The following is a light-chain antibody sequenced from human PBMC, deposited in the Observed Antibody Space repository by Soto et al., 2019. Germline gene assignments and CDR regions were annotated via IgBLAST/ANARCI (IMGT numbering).Light chain of an antibody. CDR2: GAS. Sequence: EIVLTQSPATLSLSPGESATLSCRASQSVSRRLAWYQHRPGQSPRLLISGASMRASGVPVRFSGSGSGTDFTLTISRLEPEDFAVYYCQHYGETPITFGLGTRLEIK. CDR3: QHYGETPIT. V-gene: IGKV3-20*01. J-gene: IGKJ5*01. CDR1: QSVSRR.